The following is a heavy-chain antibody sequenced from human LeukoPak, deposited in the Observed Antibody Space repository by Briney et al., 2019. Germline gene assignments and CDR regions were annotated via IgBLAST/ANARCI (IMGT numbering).Heavy chain of an antibody. V-gene: IGHV4-59*01. CDR3: ARGDCSGGSCYHGY. D-gene: IGHD2-15*01. CDR1: GGSISSYY. Sequence: SETLSLACTVSGGSISSYYWSWIRQPPGKGLEWIGYIYYSGSTNYNPSLKSRVTISVDTSKNQFSLKLSSVTAADTAVYYCARGDCSGGSCYHGYWGQGTLVTVSS. CDR2: IYYSGST. J-gene: IGHJ4*02.